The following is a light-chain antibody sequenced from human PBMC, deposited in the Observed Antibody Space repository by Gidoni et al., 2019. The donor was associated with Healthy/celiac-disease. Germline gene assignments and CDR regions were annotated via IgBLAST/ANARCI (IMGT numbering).Light chain of an antibody. V-gene: IGLV3-9*01. CDR2: RDS. CDR1: NIGSKN. CDR3: QVWDSSFYV. Sequence: SYELPQPLSVSVALGQTARINCGGNNIGSKNVHWYQQTPVQAPVLVIYRDSNRPSGIPERFSGSNSGNTATLTISRAQAGDEADYYFQVWDSSFYVFGTGTTVTVL. J-gene: IGLJ1*01.